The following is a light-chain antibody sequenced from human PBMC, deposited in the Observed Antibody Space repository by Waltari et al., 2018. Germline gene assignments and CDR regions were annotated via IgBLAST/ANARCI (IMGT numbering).Light chain of an antibody. Sequence: CRVSKGADRFLAWDQQKPGQSPRRLSYDVSSREADIPDRFSGSGSGTDFSLTISRLEPEDVAVYYCQHYVRLPATFGEGTKVEIK. J-gene: IGKJ1*01. CDR1: KGADRF. CDR2: DVS. V-gene: IGKV3-20*01. CDR3: QHYVRLPAT.